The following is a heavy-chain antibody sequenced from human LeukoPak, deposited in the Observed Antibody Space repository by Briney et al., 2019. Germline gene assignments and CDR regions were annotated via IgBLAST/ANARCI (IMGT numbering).Heavy chain of an antibody. CDR2: ISGSGGST. J-gene: IGHJ4*02. Sequence: GGSLRLSRAASGFTFSSYAMSWVRQAPGKGLEWVSAISGSGGSTYYADSVKGRFTISRDNSKNTLYLQMNSLRAEDTAVYYCAKDKDRGYSSSWYVDYWGQGTLVTVSS. CDR3: AKDKDRGYSSSWYVDY. V-gene: IGHV3-23*01. CDR1: GFTFSSYA. D-gene: IGHD6-13*01.